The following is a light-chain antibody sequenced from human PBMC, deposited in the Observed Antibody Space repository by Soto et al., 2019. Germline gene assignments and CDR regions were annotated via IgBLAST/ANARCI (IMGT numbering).Light chain of an antibody. J-gene: IGKJ1*01. CDR2: GAS. CDR1: QSVSSD. Sequence: EIVLTQSPGTLSVSPGERATLSCRASQSVSSDLAWYQQKPGQAPRLLIHGASNRATGIPDRFSGSGSGPDFTLTISRLEPEDFAVYYCQQYGGSPRTFGQGTKVDI. CDR3: QQYGGSPRT. V-gene: IGKV3-20*01.